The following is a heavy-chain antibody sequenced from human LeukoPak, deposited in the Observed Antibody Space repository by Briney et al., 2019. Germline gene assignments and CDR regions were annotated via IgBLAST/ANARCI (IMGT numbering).Heavy chain of an antibody. Sequence: SETLSLTCAVYGGSFSGYYWSWIRQPPGKGLEWIGEINHSGSTNYNPSLKSRVTISVDTSKNQFSLKLSSVTAADTAVYYCARGLVVVPAAMRGYYFDYWGQGTLVTVSS. V-gene: IGHV4-34*01. J-gene: IGHJ4*02. CDR2: INHSGST. D-gene: IGHD2-2*01. CDR1: GGSFSGYY. CDR3: ARGLVVVPAAMRGYYFDY.